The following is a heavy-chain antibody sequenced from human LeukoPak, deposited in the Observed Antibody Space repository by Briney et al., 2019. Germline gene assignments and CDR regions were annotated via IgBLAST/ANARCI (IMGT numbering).Heavy chain of an antibody. CDR2: INPNSGNT. CDR3: ARGMRDAFDI. CDR1: GYTFTGYY. J-gene: IGHJ3*02. V-gene: IGHV1-8*03. Sequence: ASVKVSCKASGYTFTGYYMHWVRQAPGQGLEWMGWINPNSGNTGYAQRFQGRVTSTRNTSTGTAYMELSSLRSDDTAVYYCARGMRDAFDIWGQGTMVTVSS.